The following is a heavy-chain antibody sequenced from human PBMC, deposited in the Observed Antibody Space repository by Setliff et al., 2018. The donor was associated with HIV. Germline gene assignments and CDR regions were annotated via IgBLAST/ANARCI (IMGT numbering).Heavy chain of an antibody. CDR2: IIPMYNIP. D-gene: IGHD4-17*01. J-gene: IGHJ4*02. Sequence: GASVKVSCKTSGGTLSNYVITWVRQAPGQGLEWMGMIIPMYNIPAYAQKFQGRVTMTTDTPTSTAYMELRSLRSDDTAVYYCARDEDYGDDPYYFDYWGQGTLVTVSS. CDR1: GGTLSNYV. V-gene: IGHV1-69*04. CDR3: ARDEDYGDDPYYFDY.